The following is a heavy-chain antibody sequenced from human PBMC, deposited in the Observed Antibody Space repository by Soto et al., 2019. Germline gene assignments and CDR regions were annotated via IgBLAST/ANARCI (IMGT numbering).Heavy chain of an antibody. CDR2: ISFDEANK. Sequence: QVQLVESGGGVVEPAKSIRLACAASEFPFRNSAMHWVRQAPGKGLEWVRVISFDEANKFYPDSVEGRFTISRENTKSTLYLLMHSLRPEDTAMYYCAGGGDIADSPEGDYYNHMDVWGQGTTVSVSS. D-gene: IGHD6-6*01. V-gene: IGHV3-30*14. CDR1: EFPFRNSA. J-gene: IGHJ6*02. CDR3: AGGGDIADSPEGDYYNHMDV.